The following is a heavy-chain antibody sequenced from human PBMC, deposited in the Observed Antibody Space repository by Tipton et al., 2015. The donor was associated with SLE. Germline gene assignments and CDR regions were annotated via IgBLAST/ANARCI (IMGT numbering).Heavy chain of an antibody. D-gene: IGHD5-18*01. J-gene: IGHJ4*02. V-gene: IGHV3-53*01. CDR3: ARTDTAMVGGTFDY. CDR2: IYSGGST. CDR1: GFSVSSNY. Sequence: SLRLSCAASGFSVSSNYMSWVRQAPGKGLDWVSVIYSGGSTYYPDSVKGRFTISRDNSKNTLYLQMNSLRAEDTAVYYCARTDTAMVGGTFDYLGQGTLVTVSS.